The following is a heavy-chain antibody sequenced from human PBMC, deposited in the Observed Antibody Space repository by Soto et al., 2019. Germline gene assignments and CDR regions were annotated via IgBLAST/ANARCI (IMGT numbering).Heavy chain of an antibody. CDR2: IISSGRTI. CDR1: GFTFSSYE. CDR3: ARDGQDIVVVPGDY. Sequence: PGGSLRLSCAASGFTFSSYEMNWVRQAPGKGLEWVLYIISSGRTIYYADSVKGRFTTSRDTAKNSLYLQRNSLRAEDTAVYYCARDGQDIVVVPGDYWGQGTLVTVSS. J-gene: IGHJ4*02. D-gene: IGHD2-2*01. V-gene: IGHV3-48*03.